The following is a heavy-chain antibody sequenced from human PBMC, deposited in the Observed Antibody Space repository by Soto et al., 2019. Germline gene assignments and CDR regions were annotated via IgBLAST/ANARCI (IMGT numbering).Heavy chain of an antibody. CDR3: VRQRTSVLTQAYFDY. V-gene: IGHV4-39*01. CDR1: GGSVSNSNYY. D-gene: IGHD2-8*01. Sequence: SETLSLTCTVSGGSVSNSNYYWGWIRQSPGKGLDWIGSVYYRGRSYSKSSVKSRVTISVDTSKNQFSLNLNSVTASDTAVYYCVRQRTSVLTQAYFDYWGRGALVTVSS. J-gene: IGHJ4*02. CDR2: VYYRGRS.